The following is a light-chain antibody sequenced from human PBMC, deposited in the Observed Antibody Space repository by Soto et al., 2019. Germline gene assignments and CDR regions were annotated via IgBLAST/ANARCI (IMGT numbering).Light chain of an antibody. CDR3: CSYVPPNPLV. CDR1: SSDFGTYNL. Sequence: QSALTQPASVSGSPGQSITISCTETSSDFGTYNLVSWYQQNPGKAPKLMIYEVTKRPSGVSNRFSGSQSGNTASLTISGLPAEDGAGYYRCSYVPPNPLVFGGGTKLTVL. J-gene: IGLJ3*02. V-gene: IGLV2-23*02. CDR2: EVT.